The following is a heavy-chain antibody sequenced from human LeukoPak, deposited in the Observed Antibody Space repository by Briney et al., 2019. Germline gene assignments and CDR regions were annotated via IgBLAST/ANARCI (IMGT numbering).Heavy chain of an antibody. J-gene: IGHJ4*02. CDR1: GYTVTSYD. D-gene: IGHD3-16*01. V-gene: IGHV1-8*03. CDR3: ARGTFRAYYFDY. CDR2: MNPNSGNT. Sequence: ASVKVSCKASGYTVTSYDINWVRQATGQGLEWMGWMNPNSGNTGYAQKFQGRVTITRNTSISTAYMELSSLRSEDTAVYYCARGTFRAYYFDYWGQGTLVTVSS.